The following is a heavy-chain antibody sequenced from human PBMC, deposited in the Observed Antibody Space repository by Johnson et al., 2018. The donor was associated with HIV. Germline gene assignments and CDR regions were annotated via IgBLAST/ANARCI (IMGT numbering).Heavy chain of an antibody. CDR1: GFTFSSYA. Sequence: QVQVLESGGGVVQPGGSLRLSCAASGFTFSSYAMHWVRQAPGKGLEWVAVISYDGSNKYYADSVKGRFTISRDNSKNTLYLQMNSLRAEDTAVYYCAKDSGDSSGYYLSGAFDIWGQGTMVTVSS. CDR3: AKDSGDSSGYYLSGAFDI. J-gene: IGHJ3*02. D-gene: IGHD3-22*01. V-gene: IGHV3-30-3*02. CDR2: ISYDGSNK.